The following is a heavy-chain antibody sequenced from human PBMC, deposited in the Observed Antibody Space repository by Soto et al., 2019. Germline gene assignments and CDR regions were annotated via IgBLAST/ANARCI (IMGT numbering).Heavy chain of an antibody. CDR2: INSDGSST. CDR3: ARDGGIVVVITGFLDY. D-gene: IGHD3-22*01. CDR1: GFTFSSYW. Sequence: PSETLSLSCAASGFTFSSYWMHWVRQAPGKGLVWVSRINSDGSSTCYADSVKGRFTISRDNAKNSLYLQMNSLRDEDTAVYYCARDGGIVVVITGFLDYWGQGTLVTVSS. J-gene: IGHJ4*02. V-gene: IGHV3-74*01.